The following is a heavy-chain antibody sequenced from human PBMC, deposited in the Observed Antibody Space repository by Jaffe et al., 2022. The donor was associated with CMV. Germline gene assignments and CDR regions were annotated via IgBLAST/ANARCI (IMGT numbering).Heavy chain of an antibody. J-gene: IGHJ4*02. V-gene: IGHV4-39*01. CDR3: ARHDSGTTVTTTIDY. CDR1: GGSISSSSYY. CDR2: IYYSGST. D-gene: IGHD4-17*01. Sequence: QLQLQESGPGLVKPSETLSLTCTVSGGSISSSSYYWGWIRQPPGKGLEWIGSIYYSGSTYYNPSLKSRVTISVDTSKNQFSLKLSSVTAADTAVYYCARHDSGTTVTTTIDYWGQGTLVTVSS.